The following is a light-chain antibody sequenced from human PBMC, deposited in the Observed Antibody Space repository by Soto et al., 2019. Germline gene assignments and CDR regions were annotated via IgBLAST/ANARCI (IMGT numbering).Light chain of an antibody. CDR1: QSISSY. V-gene: IGKV1-39*01. Sequence: DIQMTQSPSSLSASVGDRVTITCRASQSISSYLNWYQQKPGKAPKLLIYDASSLQSGVPSRFSGSGSGTDFTLTISNLQPEDFATYYCQQSYCTPLTFGGGTKVEIK. CDR2: DAS. CDR3: QQSYCTPLT. J-gene: IGKJ4*01.